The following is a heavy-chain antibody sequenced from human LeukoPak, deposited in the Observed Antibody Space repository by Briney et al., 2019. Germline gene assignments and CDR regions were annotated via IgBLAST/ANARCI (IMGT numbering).Heavy chain of an antibody. J-gene: IGHJ4*02. Sequence: PGGSLRLSCAASGFTFSSYGTHWVRQAPGKGLEWVAVISYDGSNKYYADSVKGRFTISRDNSKNTLYLQMNSLRAEDTAVYYCAKAPVGHYFDYWGQGTLVTVSS. CDR3: AKAPVGHYFDY. CDR1: GFTFSSYG. V-gene: IGHV3-30*18. CDR2: ISYDGSNK. D-gene: IGHD2-2*01.